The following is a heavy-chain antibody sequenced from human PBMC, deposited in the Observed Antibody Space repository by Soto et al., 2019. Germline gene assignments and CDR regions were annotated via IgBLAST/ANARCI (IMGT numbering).Heavy chain of an antibody. J-gene: IGHJ5*02. CDR1: GGSVSSGTYY. Sequence: SETLSLTWTVAGGSVSSGTYYWSWIRQPPGKGLEWIGNIHYSGSTNYNPSLKSRVTMSVDTSKNQFSLKLTFVTAADTPMFYCPRSSFYYDTSRYSVAWFDPWAQGTPVTVPS. CDR3: PRSSFYYDTSRYSVAWFDP. CDR2: IHYSGST. D-gene: IGHD3-22*01. V-gene: IGHV4-61*01.